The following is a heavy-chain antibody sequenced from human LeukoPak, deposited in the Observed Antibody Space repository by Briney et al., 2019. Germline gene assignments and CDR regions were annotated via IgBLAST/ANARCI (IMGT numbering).Heavy chain of an antibody. CDR3: ARGHCSGSSCSAFDY. Sequence: GGSLRLSCATSGFTFGIYSINWVRQTPGRGLEWVSSITSSSSDIYYADSVKGRFTVSRDNAKNSLYLQMNSLRAEDTAVYYCARGHCSGSSCSAFDYWGQGTLVTVSS. CDR2: ITSSSSDI. D-gene: IGHD2-15*01. V-gene: IGHV3-21*01. CDR1: GFTFGIYS. J-gene: IGHJ4*02.